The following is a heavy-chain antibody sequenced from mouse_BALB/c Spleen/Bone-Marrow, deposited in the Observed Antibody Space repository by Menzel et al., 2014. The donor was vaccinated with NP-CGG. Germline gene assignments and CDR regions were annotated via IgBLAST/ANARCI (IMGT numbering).Heavy chain of an antibody. D-gene: IGHD1-1*01. V-gene: IGHV1-84*02. CDR2: IYPGSGNT. CDR3: AREDYYGSSYGFAY. J-gene: IGHJ3*01. Sequence: HLVESGPELVKPGASVKISCKASGYTFTDYYINWVKQKPGQGLEWIGWIYPGSGNTKYNEKFKGKATLTVDTSSSTAYMQLSSLTSEDTAVYFCAREDYYGSSYGFAYWGQGTLVTVSA. CDR1: GYTFTDYY.